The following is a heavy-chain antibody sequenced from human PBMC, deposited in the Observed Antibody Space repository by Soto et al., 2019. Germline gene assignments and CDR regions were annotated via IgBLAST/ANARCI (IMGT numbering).Heavy chain of an antibody. CDR2: ISGSGGST. CDR3: ARENGFVFSYYYGMDV. D-gene: IGHD1-1*01. V-gene: IGHV3-23*01. J-gene: IGHJ6*02. CDR1: GFTFSSYA. Sequence: PGGSLRLSCAASGFTFSSYAMSWVRQAPGKGLEWVSAISGSGGSTYYADSVKGRFTISRDNSKNTLYLQMNSLRAEDTAVHYCARENGFVFSYYYGMDVWGQGTTVTVSS.